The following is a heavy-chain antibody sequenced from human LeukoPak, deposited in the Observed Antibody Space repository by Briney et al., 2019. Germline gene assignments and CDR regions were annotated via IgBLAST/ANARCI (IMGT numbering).Heavy chain of an antibody. CDR3: ARQGVCTNGVCYTTFDY. V-gene: IGHV5-51*01. CDR1: GYSFTSYW. Sequence: GESLKISCKGSGYSFTSYWIGWVRQMPGKGLEWMGIIYPGDSDTRYSPSFQGQVTISADKSISTAYLQWSSLKASDTAMYYCARQGVCTNGVCYTTFDYWGQGTLVTVSS. D-gene: IGHD2-8*01. CDR2: IYPGDSDT. J-gene: IGHJ4*02.